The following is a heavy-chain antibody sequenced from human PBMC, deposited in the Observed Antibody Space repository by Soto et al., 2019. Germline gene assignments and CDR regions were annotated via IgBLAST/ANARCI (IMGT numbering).Heavy chain of an antibody. Sequence: EVQLVESGGGLVKPGWSLRLSCVGSGFTFNKAWMSWVRQAPGKGLEWVGHIKSAAEGGTTNYAAPVKGRFTVSREDSKXXFYLQMNSLKTEDTAVYYCTADEGSGQGYKYGIDVWGQGTTVTVSS. CDR3: TADEGSGQGYKYGIDV. J-gene: IGHJ6*02. V-gene: IGHV3-15*01. D-gene: IGHD3-10*01. CDR1: GFTFNKAW. CDR2: IKSAAEGGTT.